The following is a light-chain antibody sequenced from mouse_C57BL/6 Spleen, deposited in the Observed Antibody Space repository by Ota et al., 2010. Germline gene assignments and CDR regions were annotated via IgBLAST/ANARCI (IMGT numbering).Light chain of an antibody. CDR2: GAT. CDR1: EDIYNR. CDR3: VQYAQFPT. J-gene: IGKJ4*01. Sequence: DIQMTQSSSSFSVSLGDRVTITCKASEDIYNRLAWYQQKPGNAPRLLISGATSLETGVPSRFSGSGSGADYSLTISSLESEDFADHYCVQYAQFPTFGSGTSW. V-gene: IGKV13-84*01.